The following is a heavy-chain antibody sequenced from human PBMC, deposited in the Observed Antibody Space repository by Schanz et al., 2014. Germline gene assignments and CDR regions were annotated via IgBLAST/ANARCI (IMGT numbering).Heavy chain of an antibody. CDR1: GFTFSSYS. CDR2: ISSSSSYI. CDR3: ARPRFDYGEVDY. J-gene: IGHJ4*02. V-gene: IGHV3-21*01. D-gene: IGHD4-17*01. Sequence: EVQLLESGGGLVQPGGSLRLSCAASGFTFSSYSMNWVRQAPGKGLEWVSSISSSSSYIYYADSVRGRFTISRDRFQNTLYLRMSSLRAEDTAVYYCARPRFDYGEVDYWGQGTLVTVSS.